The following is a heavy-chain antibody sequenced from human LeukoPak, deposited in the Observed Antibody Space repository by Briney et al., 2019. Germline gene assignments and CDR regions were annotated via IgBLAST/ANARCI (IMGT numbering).Heavy chain of an antibody. J-gene: IGHJ4*02. CDR3: ARDRSGFCSVDY. CDR2: LSNDGNSY. D-gene: IGHD5-12*01. CDR1: GFTFSENN. V-gene: IGHV3-30-3*01. Sequence: GGSLRLSCAASGFTFSENNVHWVRQAPGKGLEWVALLSNDGNSYAYADSVKGRFTLSGDKSKTTLYLQMNSLRAEDTAVYYCARDRSGFCSVDYWGQGTLVTVSS.